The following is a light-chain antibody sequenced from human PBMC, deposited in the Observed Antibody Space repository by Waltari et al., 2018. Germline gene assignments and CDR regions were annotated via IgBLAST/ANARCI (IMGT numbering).Light chain of an antibody. CDR3: CSYAGSGSSVV. CDR1: SSDVGNYNL. J-gene: IGLJ2*01. CDR2: EVS. V-gene: IGLV2-23*02. Sequence: QSALPPPASASGSPGQSITLSCPGPSSDVGNYNLVSWYQQHPGKAPKLIIYEVSQRPSGVSNRFSGSKSGTTASLTISGLQAEDEADFYCCSYAGSGSSVVFGGGTKLTVL.